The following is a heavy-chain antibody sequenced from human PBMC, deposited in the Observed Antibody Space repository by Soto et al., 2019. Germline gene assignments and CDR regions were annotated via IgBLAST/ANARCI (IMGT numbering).Heavy chain of an antibody. CDR2: IFYTGST. V-gene: IGHV4-59*01. D-gene: IGHD2-21*02. CDR1: GGSISRYF. J-gene: IGHJ5*02. Sequence: PSETLSLTCTVSGGSISRYFWSWIRQSPGKGLEWIGYIFYTGSTTYNPSLKSRVTISIDTSKNQFSLKLSSLTAADTAVYYCAHFSDLEWFAPWGQGTLVTLSS. CDR3: AHFSDLEWFAP.